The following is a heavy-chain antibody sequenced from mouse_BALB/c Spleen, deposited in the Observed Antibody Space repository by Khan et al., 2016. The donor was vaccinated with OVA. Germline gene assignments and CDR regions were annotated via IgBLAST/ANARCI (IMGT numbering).Heavy chain of an antibody. CDR3: ATSYFYGYFFDY. V-gene: IGHV5-17*02. CDR2: ISGDSNTI. D-gene: IGHD1-1*01. J-gene: IGHJ2*01. CDR1: GFTFNSYG. Sequence: EVELVESGGGLVQPGGSRKLSCAASGFTFNSYGMHWVRQAPEKGLEWVAYISGDSNTIYYTDTVKGRFTISRDNPKNPLFLQMTSLMSEDTAMYYCATSYFYGYFFDYWGPGTTLTGS.